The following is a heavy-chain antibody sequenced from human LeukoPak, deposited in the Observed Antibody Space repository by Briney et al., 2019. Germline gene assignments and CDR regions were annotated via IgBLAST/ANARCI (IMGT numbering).Heavy chain of an antibody. D-gene: IGHD3-3*01. CDR1: GFTFSSYA. Sequence: GGSLRLSCAASGFTFSSYAMSWVRQAPGKGLEWVSAISGSGGSTYYADSAKGRFTISRDNSKNTLYLQMNSLRAEDTAVYYCARRGLRPDYYYMDVWGKGTTVTVSS. CDR3: ARRGLRPDYYYMDV. J-gene: IGHJ6*03. CDR2: ISGSGGST. V-gene: IGHV3-23*01.